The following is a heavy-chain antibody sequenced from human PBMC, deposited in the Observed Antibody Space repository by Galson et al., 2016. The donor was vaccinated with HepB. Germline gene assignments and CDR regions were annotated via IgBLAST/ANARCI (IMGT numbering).Heavy chain of an antibody. V-gene: IGHV1-46*03. Sequence: SVKVSCKPSGYTFTSYYMHWVRQAPGQGLEWMGIINPSGGSTSYAQKFQGRVTMTRDTSTSTVYMGLSSLRSEDTAVYYCARDEGYYDSSGYEGYFDLWGRGTLVTVSS. CDR1: GYTFTSYY. J-gene: IGHJ2*01. CDR2: INPSGGST. D-gene: IGHD3-22*01. CDR3: ARDEGYYDSSGYEGYFDL.